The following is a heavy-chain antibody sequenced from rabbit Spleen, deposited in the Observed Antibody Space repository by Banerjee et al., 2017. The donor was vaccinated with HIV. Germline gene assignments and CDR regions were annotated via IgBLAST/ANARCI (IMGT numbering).Heavy chain of an antibody. CDR3: VRDLGYDDYSEKGYFNL. J-gene: IGHJ4*01. Sequence: QSLEESGGGLVQPGGSLKLSCKASGFDFSSCGVSWVRQAPGKGLEWIGYIDPVFGITYYANWVNGRFTISSHNAQNTLYLQLNSLTAADTATYFCVRDLGYDDYSEKGYFNLWGQGTLVTVS. CDR2: IDPVFGIT. CDR1: GFDFSSCG. V-gene: IGHV1S7*01. D-gene: IGHD2-1*01.